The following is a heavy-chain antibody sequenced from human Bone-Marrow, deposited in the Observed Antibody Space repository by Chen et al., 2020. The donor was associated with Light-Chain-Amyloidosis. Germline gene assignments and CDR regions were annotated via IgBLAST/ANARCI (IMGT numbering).Heavy chain of an antibody. Sequence: EVQLLESGGGLVQRGGSLRLSCADSEFNFNNDAMRWVRQDPGKGLEWVSGINSSGGSTYYIDSVKCRCTIPRDNSKNTRYLQMNSLRADDTAVYFCARGHLNNFDLWGRGTLVTVSA. D-gene: IGHD3-3*02. J-gene: IGHJ2*01. CDR3: ARGHLNNFDL. CDR1: EFNFNNDA. CDR2: INSSGGST. V-gene: IGHV3-23*02.